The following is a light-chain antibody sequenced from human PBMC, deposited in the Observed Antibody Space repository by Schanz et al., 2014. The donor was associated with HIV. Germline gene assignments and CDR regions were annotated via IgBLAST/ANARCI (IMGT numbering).Light chain of an antibody. V-gene: IGKV3-20*01. CDR3: QQYGSPPWT. CDR1: QRLSSSY. CDR2: AAS. J-gene: IGKJ1*01. Sequence: EIVLTQSPATLSLSPGGRATLSCGASQRLSSSYLAWYQQKLGQAPRLLIFAASSRATGIPDRFSGSESGTDFTLTISSVEPEDYAMYYCQQYGSPPWTFGQGTKVEVK.